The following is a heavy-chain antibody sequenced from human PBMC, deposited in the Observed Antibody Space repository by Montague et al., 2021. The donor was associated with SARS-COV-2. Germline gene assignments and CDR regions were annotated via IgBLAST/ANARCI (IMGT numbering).Heavy chain of an antibody. CDR2: IYYSGGT. D-gene: IGHD3-9*01. V-gene: IGHV4-59*08. Sequence: SETLSLTCTVSGRSISSYYWSWIRKPQGKGMEWIGYIYYSGGTNYYSSLKSRVTISVETSKNQFSLKLSPVTAADTAVYYCARLGLRYFDWLLLGEGYFDYWGQGTLVTVSS. J-gene: IGHJ4*02. CDR1: GRSISSYY. CDR3: ARLGLRYFDWLLLGEGYFDY.